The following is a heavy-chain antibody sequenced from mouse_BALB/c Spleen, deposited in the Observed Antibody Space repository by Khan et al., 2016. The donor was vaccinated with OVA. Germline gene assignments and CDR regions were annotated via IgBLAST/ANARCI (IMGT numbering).Heavy chain of an antibody. D-gene: IGHD2-12*01. CDR1: GYTFTRYW. J-gene: IGHJ2*01. Sequence: QVQLQQSGAELARPGTSVKLSCKASGYTFTRYWMQWIKQRPGQGMELIGALFPGDGDTKYTQNFKVKATLSADKSSSTSFLQLTSLASEDSAVYYCATHYSHYFDYWGQGTTLTVSS. V-gene: IGHV1-87*01. CDR2: LFPGDGDT. CDR3: ATHYSHYFDY.